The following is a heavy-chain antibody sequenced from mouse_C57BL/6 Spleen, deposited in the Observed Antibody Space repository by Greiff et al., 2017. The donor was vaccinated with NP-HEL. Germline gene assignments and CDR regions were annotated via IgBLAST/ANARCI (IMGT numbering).Heavy chain of an antibody. CDR3: ARWTGTGETWFAY. V-gene: IGHV1-52*01. CDR1: GYTFTSYW. J-gene: IGHJ3*01. CDR2: IDPSDSET. Sequence: QVQLQQPGAELVRPGSSVKLSCKASGYTFTSYWMHWVKQRPIQGLEWIGNIDPSDSETHYNQKFKDKATLTVDKSSSTAYMQLSSLTSEYSAVYDCARWTGTGETWFAYWGQGTLVTVSA. D-gene: IGHD4-1*01.